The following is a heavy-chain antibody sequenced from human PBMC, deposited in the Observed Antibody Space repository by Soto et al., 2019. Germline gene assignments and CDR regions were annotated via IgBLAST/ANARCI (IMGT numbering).Heavy chain of an antibody. CDR1: GDSFNDYY. Sequence: QVQLVQSGAEVRKPGASVTVSCRSSGDSFNDYYIHWVRQAPGQGVEWMGWINPNGGVTKYAQKFQGWVSRTRDTSSRTVYMQLSRLRSDDTAVYYCARESGGATATLDYYYFYMDVWGTGTTVTVSS. CDR3: ARESGGATATLDYYYFYMDV. V-gene: IGHV1-2*04. J-gene: IGHJ6*03. D-gene: IGHD5-12*01. CDR2: INPNGGVT.